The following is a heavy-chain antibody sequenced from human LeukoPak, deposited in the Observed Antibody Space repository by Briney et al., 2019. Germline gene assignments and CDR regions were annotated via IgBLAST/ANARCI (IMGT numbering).Heavy chain of an antibody. J-gene: IGHJ6*02. CDR3: ARNSGYDYYYYYYYGMDV. CDR2: INSDGIST. Sequence: GGALRLSCEAFGFTFCSYLMHWVRQDPGKGLVWVSHINSDGISTRYPHSVQGRFTISRDNAKNTLYLQMNSLRAEDTAVYYCARNSGYDYYYYYYYGMDVWGQGTTVTVSS. CDR1: GFTFCSYL. V-gene: IGHV3-74*01. D-gene: IGHD5-12*01.